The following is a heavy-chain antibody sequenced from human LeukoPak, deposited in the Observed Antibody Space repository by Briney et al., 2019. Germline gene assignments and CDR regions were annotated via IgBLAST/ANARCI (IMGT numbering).Heavy chain of an antibody. D-gene: IGHD1-26*01. CDR3: AREGGGVVGATRGAFDI. CDR1: GGTFSSYA. CDR2: IIPIFGTA. J-gene: IGHJ4*02. Sequence: SVKVSCKASGGTFSSYAISWVRQAPGQGLEWMGRIIPIFGTANYAQKFQGRVTITTDESTSTAYMELSSLRSEDTAVYYCAREGGGVVGATRGAFDIWGQGTLVTVSS. V-gene: IGHV1-69*05.